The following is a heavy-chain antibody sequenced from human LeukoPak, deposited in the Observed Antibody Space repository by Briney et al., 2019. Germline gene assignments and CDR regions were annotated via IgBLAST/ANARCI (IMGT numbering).Heavy chain of an antibody. Sequence: ASVKVSCKAPGDTFTSYDINWVRQATGQGLEWMGWMNPNSGNTGYAQKFQGRVTMTRDTSISTAYMELSSLRSEDTAVYYCARGGYSYNYYYYGMDVWGQGTTVTVSS. J-gene: IGHJ6*02. D-gene: IGHD5-18*01. CDR2: MNPNSGNT. V-gene: IGHV1-8*01. CDR3: ARGGYSYNYYYYGMDV. CDR1: GDTFTSYD.